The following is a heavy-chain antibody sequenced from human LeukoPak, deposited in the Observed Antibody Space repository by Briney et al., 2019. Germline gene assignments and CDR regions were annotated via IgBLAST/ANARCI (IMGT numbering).Heavy chain of an antibody. CDR2: IYHSGST. J-gene: IGHJ5*02. V-gene: IGHV4-38-2*01. D-gene: IGHD6-13*01. CDR1: GYSLSSGYY. CDR3: ARGPTYSSIQDHWFEP. Sequence: LETLSLTCAVSGYSLSSGYYWGWIRQPPGKGLWWFGSIYHSGSTYYNPSLKSRVTISVDTSKNQFSLKLSSVTAADTAVYYCARGPTYSSIQDHWFEPWGQGTLVTVSS.